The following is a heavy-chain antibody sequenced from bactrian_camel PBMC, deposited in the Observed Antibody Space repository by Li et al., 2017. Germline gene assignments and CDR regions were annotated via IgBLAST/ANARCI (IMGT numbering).Heavy chain of an antibody. J-gene: IGHJ4*01. Sequence: HVQLVESGGGSVQAGGSLRLSCAASGDTDNGYTMAWFRQSPGKEREGVAAIDDDGTPTYADAVKGRFTISKDDANHSIYLQMNNLRPEDTAVYYCAAADTWALGFIREHEYKWWGQGTQVTVS. D-gene: IGHD5*01. V-gene: IGHV3S57*01. CDR3: AAADTWALGFIREHEYKW. CDR2: IDDDGTP. CDR1: GDTDNGYT.